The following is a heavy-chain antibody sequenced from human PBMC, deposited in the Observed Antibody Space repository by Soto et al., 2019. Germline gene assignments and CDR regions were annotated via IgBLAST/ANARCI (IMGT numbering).Heavy chain of an antibody. Sequence: GGSLRLSCAASGFTFDDYAMHWVRQAPGKGLEWVPGISWNSGSIGYADSVKGRFTISRDNAKNSLYLQMNSLRAEDTALYYCAKDSTVTAAGDYYYGMDVWGQGTTVTVSS. J-gene: IGHJ6*02. CDR1: GFTFDDYA. CDR2: ISWNSGSI. V-gene: IGHV3-9*01. CDR3: AKDSTVTAAGDYYYGMDV. D-gene: IGHD4-17*01.